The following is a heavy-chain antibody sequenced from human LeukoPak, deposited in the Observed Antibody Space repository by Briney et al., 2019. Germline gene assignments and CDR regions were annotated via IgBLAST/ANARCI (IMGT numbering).Heavy chain of an antibody. Sequence: GGSLRLSCAASGFTASSNFVRWVRQASGMGLGWVSVLCSAERTYYPDAVNGRFTISRDNSKNALYLQMDSLRAEDTAVYYCARPHSAAYQYAFDVWGQGTMVTVSS. CDR3: ARPHSAAYQYAFDV. CDR1: GFTASSNF. V-gene: IGHV3-66*04. CDR2: LCSAERT. J-gene: IGHJ3*01. D-gene: IGHD3-16*01.